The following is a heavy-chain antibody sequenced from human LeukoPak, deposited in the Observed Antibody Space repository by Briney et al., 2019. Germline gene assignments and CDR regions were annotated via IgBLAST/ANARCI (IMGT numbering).Heavy chain of an antibody. CDR3: SRGVAYNYGTDY. D-gene: IGHD1-1*01. V-gene: IGHV4-59*06. Sequence: SETLSLTCTVSGGAITGYYWSWIRQHPEKGLEWIGHIYYSGSTYYNPSLKSRVTISLDTSKNQFSLKLSSVTAADTAVYYCSRGVAYNYGTDYWGQGTLVTVSS. CDR1: GGAITGYY. J-gene: IGHJ4*02. CDR2: IYYSGST.